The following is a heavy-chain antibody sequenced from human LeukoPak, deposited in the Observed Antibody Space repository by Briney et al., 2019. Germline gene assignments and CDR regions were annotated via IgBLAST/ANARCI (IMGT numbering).Heavy chain of an antibody. CDR3: ARSPRYSSCWYVNFFDH. D-gene: IGHD6-13*01. V-gene: IGHV3-30-3*01. J-gene: IGHJ4*02. CDR1: GFTFSSYA. CDR2: ISYDGTKE. Sequence: GGPLRLSCAASGFTFSSYAMHWVRQAPGKGLEWVAIISYDGTKEYYADSVKGRFTISRDNSKNTLYLQMNSLRVEDTAVYYCARSPRYSSCWYVNFFDHWGQGTLVTVSS.